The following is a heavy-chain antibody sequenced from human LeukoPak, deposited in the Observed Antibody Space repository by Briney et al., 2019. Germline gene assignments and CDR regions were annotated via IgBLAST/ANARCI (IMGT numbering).Heavy chain of an antibody. CDR2: MNPNSGNT. CDR3: ARGVVVVAPSYYYYYGMDV. V-gene: IGHV1-8*01. D-gene: IGHD2-15*01. CDR1: GYTFTSYD. Sequence: ALVKVSCKASGYTFTSYDINWVRQATGQGLEWMGWMNPNSGNTGYAQKFQGRVTMTRNTSISTAYMELSSLRSEDTAVYYCARGVVVVAPSYYYYYGMDVWGQGTTVTVSS. J-gene: IGHJ6*02.